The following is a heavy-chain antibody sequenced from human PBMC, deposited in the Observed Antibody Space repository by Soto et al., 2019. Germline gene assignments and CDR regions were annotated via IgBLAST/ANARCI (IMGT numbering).Heavy chain of an antibody. CDR3: AREALQGDTAMDYYYYGMDV. CDR2: INPNSGGT. V-gene: IGHV1-2*04. D-gene: IGHD5-18*01. CDR1: GYTFTGFY. Sequence: APVKGSCKASGYTFTGFYMHWVRKAPGQGLEWMGWINPNSGGTNYAQKFQGWVTMTRDTSISTAYMELSRLRSDDTAVYYCAREALQGDTAMDYYYYGMDVWGQGTTVTVSS. J-gene: IGHJ6*02.